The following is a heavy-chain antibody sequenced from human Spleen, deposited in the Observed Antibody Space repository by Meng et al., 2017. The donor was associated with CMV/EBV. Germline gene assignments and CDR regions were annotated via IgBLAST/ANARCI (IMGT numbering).Heavy chain of an antibody. Sequence: SGYSFTRYWIGWVRQMPGKGLEWMGIIYPGDSDTRYSPSFQGQVTISADKSISTAYLQWSSLKASDTAMYYCARRYCSSTSCYYFDYWGQGTLVTVSS. CDR1: GYSFTRYW. D-gene: IGHD2-2*01. CDR3: ARRYCSSTSCYYFDY. J-gene: IGHJ4*02. CDR2: IYPGDSDT. V-gene: IGHV5-51*01.